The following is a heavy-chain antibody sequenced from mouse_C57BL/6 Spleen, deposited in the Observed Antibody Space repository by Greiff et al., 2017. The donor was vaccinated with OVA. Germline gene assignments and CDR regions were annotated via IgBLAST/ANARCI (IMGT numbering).Heavy chain of an antibody. D-gene: IGHD6-1*01. CDR2: IDPSDSYT. Sequence: QVQLQQPGAELVMPGASVKLSCKASGYTFTSYWMHWVKQRPGQGLEWIGEIDPSDSYTNYNQKFKGKSTLTVDKSSSTAYMQLSSLTSEDSAVYYCARSPLYYAMDYWGQGTSVTVSS. CDR1: GYTFTSYW. J-gene: IGHJ4*01. CDR3: ARSPLYYAMDY. V-gene: IGHV1-69*01.